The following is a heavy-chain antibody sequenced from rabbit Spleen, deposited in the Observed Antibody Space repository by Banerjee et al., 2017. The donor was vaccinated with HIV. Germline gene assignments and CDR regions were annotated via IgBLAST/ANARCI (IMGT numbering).Heavy chain of an antibody. CDR3: ARDAGTSFSTYGMDL. CDR1: GFSFSDSHC. D-gene: IGHD8-1*01. Sequence: QSLEESGGGLVQPEGSLTLTCTASGFSFSDSHCMCWVRQAPGKGLEWIAFIYAGSSGSAYSATWAKGRFTISKTSSTTVTLQMTSLTAADTATYFCARDAGTSFSTYGMDLWGQGTLVTVS. V-gene: IGHV1S40*01. CDR2: IYAGSSGSA. J-gene: IGHJ6*01.